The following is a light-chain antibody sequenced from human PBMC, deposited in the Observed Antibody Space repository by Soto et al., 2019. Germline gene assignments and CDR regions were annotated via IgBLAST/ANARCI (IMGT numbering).Light chain of an antibody. V-gene: IGKV3-20*01. Sequence: EIVLTQSPGTLSLSPGERATLSCRASQSVSSTSLAWYQQEPGQAPRLLMYDTSSRATGIPDRFSGSGSGTDFTLTITRLEPEDFAVYYCQQYDRSTGTFGQGTKVEIK. CDR2: DTS. CDR3: QQYDRSTGT. J-gene: IGKJ1*01. CDR1: QSVSSTS.